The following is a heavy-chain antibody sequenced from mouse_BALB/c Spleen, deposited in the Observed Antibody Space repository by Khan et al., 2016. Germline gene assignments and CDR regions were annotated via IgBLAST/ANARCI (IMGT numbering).Heavy chain of an antibody. D-gene: IGHD2-3*01. CDR2: INPGSGGT. Sequence: VQLQESGAELVRPGTSVKVSCKASGYAFTNYLIEWVKQRPGQGLEWIGVINPGSGGTNYNETFKGKATLTADKSSSTAYMQLSSLTSDDSAVDFCARYDGNYYAMDYWGQGTSVTVSS. CDR3: ARYDGNYYAMDY. CDR1: GYAFTNYL. J-gene: IGHJ4*01. V-gene: IGHV1-54*01.